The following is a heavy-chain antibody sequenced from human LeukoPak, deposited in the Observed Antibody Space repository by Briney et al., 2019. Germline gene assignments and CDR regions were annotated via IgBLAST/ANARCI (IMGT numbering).Heavy chain of an antibody. J-gene: IGHJ5*02. CDR3: ARDLWVTWIDGIDWFDP. CDR2: ISAYNGNT. D-gene: IGHD1-26*01. CDR1: GYTFTSYG. Sequence: ASVKVSCKASGYTFTSYGISWVRQAPGQGLEWMGWISAYNGNTNYAQKLQGRVTMTTDTSTSTAYMELRSLKSDDTAVYYCARDLWVTWIDGIDWFDPWGQGTLVTVSS. V-gene: IGHV1-18*01.